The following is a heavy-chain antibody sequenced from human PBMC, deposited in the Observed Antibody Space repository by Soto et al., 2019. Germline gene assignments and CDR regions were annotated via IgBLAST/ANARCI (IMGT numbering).Heavy chain of an antibody. CDR3: ARPMTGIAGYFDS. Sequence: QVQLVESGGGVVQPGRSLRLSCAASGFTFSSYGMHWVRQAPGKGLEWVAVIWYDGSNKYYADSVKGRFTISRDNSKNTLYLQMNSLRAEDTAVYYCARPMTGIAGYFDSWGQGTLVIVSS. V-gene: IGHV3-33*01. CDR2: IWYDGSNK. J-gene: IGHJ4*02. CDR1: GFTFSSYG. D-gene: IGHD6-13*01.